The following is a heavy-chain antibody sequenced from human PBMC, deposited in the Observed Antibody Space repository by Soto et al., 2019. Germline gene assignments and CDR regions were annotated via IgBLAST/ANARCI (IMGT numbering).Heavy chain of an antibody. Sequence: SETLSLTCTVSGGSVSSGSYYWSWIRQPPGKGLEWIGYIYYSGSTNYNPSLKSRVTISVDTSKSQFSLKLSSVTAADTAVYYCARAHPEVAGLFDYWGQGTLVTVSS. D-gene: IGHD6-19*01. V-gene: IGHV4-61*01. CDR3: ARAHPEVAGLFDY. CDR2: IYYSGST. CDR1: GGSVSSGSYY. J-gene: IGHJ4*02.